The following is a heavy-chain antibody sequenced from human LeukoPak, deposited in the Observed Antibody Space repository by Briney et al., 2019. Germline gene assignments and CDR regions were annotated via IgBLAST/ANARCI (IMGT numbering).Heavy chain of an antibody. J-gene: IGHJ4*02. CDR2: INHSGST. V-gene: IGHV4-34*01. D-gene: IGHD3-10*01. CDR3: ARQRVRGVIIGYFDY. CDR1: GGSFSGYY. Sequence: SETLSFTCAVYGGSFSGYYWSWLRQPPGKGLEWIGEINHSGSTNYNPSLKSRVTISVDTSKNQFSLKLSSVTAADTAVYYCARQRVRGVIIGYFDYWGQGTLVTVSS.